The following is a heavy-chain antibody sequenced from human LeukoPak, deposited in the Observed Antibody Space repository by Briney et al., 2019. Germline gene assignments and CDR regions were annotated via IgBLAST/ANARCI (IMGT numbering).Heavy chain of an antibody. Sequence: GGSLRLSCAASVFTFSNAGMSWVRQAPGQGLEWVGRNKSKTDGGTTDYAATMKGRFTISRDDSKNTLYLQMNILKTEDTAVYYCNTVRGPDCWGQGTLVTVCS. CDR1: VFTFSNAG. CDR3: NTVRGPDC. V-gene: IGHV3-15*01. D-gene: IGHD2-21*01. J-gene: IGHJ4*02. CDR2: NKSKTDGGTT.